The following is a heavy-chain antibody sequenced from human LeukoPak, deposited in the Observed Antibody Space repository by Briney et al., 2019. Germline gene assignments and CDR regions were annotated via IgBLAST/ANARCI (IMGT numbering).Heavy chain of an antibody. CDR1: GYTFTSYG. D-gene: IGHD5-18*01. Sequence: ASVKVSCKASGYTFTSYGISWVRQAPGQGLEWMGWISVYNGYTNYAQKLQGRVTMTTDTSTSTAYMELRSLRSDDTAVYYCARERGIQLWSSERGFDYWGQGTLVTVSS. J-gene: IGHJ4*02. CDR2: ISVYNGYT. V-gene: IGHV1-18*01. CDR3: ARERGIQLWSSERGFDY.